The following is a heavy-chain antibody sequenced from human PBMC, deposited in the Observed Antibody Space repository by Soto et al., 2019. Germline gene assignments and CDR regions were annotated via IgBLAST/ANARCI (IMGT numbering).Heavy chain of an antibody. V-gene: IGHV3-33*01. J-gene: IGHJ4*02. CDR1: GFTFSSYG. CDR3: ARDLDYGWGECDY. CDR2: IWYDGSNK. D-gene: IGHD4-17*01. Sequence: QVQLVESGGGVVQPGRSLRLSCAASGFTFSSYGMHWVRQAPGKGLEWVAVIWYDGSNKYYADSVKGRFTISRDNSKNAQYLQMNSLRGEDTAVYYGARDLDYGWGECDYWGQGTLVTVSS.